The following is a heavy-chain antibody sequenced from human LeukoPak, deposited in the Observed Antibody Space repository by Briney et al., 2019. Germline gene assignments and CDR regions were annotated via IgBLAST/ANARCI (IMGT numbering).Heavy chain of an antibody. CDR1: GGSISSYY. V-gene: IGHV4-59*01. D-gene: IGHD5-18*01. CDR2: IYYSGST. Sequence: PSETLSLTCTVSGGSISSYYWSWIRQPPGKGREWIGYIYYSGSTNYNPSLKSRVTISVDTSKNQFSLKLSSVTAADTAVYYCARGYSYGSSFNDYWGQGTLVTVSS. CDR3: ARGYSYGSSFNDY. J-gene: IGHJ4*02.